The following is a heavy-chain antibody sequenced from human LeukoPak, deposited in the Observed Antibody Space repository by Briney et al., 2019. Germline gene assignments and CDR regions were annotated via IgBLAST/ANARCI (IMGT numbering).Heavy chain of an antibody. CDR2: ISGSGGST. D-gene: IGHD4-23*01. CDR3: AKDYDYGGVNWFDP. Sequence: GGSLRLSCAASGFTFSSYAMSWVRQAPGKGLEWVSGISGSGGSTYYADSVKGRFTISRDNSKNTLYLQMYSLRAEDTAGYYCAKDYDYGGVNWFDPWGQGTLVIVSS. V-gene: IGHV3-23*01. J-gene: IGHJ5*02. CDR1: GFTFSSYA.